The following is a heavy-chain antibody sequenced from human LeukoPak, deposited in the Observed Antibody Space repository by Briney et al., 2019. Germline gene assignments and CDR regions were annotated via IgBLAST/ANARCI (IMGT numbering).Heavy chain of an antibody. D-gene: IGHD4-11*01. Sequence: PSETLSLTCTVSGGSISSGGYYWSWIRQPPGKGLEWIGYIYHSGSTYYNPSLKSRVTISVNRSKNQFSLKLSSVTAADTAVYYCARGDSNSPDYWGQGTLVTVSS. V-gene: IGHV4-30-2*01. CDR3: ARGDSNSPDY. J-gene: IGHJ4*02. CDR1: GGSISSGGYY. CDR2: IYHSGST.